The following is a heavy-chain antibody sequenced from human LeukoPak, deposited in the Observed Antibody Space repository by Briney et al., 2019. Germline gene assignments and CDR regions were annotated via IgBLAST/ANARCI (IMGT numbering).Heavy chain of an antibody. Sequence: PSETPSLTCTVSGGSLSSSSYYWGWNRQPPGKGLGWVGSIFYSGSTYSNPSLQSRVTISVDTSKNQFSVKLSAMTASDTAVLFGAGGITIFGVVIVGMDVGGKGTTVTVSS. CDR2: IFYSGST. D-gene: IGHD3-3*01. CDR1: GGSLSSSSYY. V-gene: IGHV4-39*05. J-gene: IGHJ6*04. CDR3: AGGITIFGVVIVGMDV.